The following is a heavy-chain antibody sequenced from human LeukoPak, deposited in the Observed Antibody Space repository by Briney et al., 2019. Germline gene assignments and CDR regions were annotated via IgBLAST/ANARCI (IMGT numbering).Heavy chain of an antibody. D-gene: IGHD6-13*01. CDR3: ARESTAGYNSSWYGFRN. CDR1: GFTFSGYW. Sequence: GGSLRLSCVASGFTFSGYWMSWVRQAPGKGLEWVANINQDGSEKYYVDSVKGRFTISRDNAKNSLFLQMGSPRVEDTAVYYCARESTAGYNSSWYGFRNWGQGTLVSVSS. V-gene: IGHV3-7*01. CDR2: INQDGSEK. J-gene: IGHJ1*01.